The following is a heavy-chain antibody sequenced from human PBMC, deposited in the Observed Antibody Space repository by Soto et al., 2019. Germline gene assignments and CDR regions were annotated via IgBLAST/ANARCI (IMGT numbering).Heavy chain of an antibody. J-gene: IGHJ3*02. Sequence: SETLSLTCTASGGSISSDDYYWTWIRQPPGKGLEWIGYIYYNGNTYYNPSLKSRVTISVDTSKNQFSLNLSSVTAADTAVYYCAREALEDDAFDIWGHGTMVTVSS. CDR2: IYYNGNT. CDR1: GGSISSDDYY. V-gene: IGHV4-30-4*01. D-gene: IGHD3-16*02. CDR3: AREALEDDAFDI.